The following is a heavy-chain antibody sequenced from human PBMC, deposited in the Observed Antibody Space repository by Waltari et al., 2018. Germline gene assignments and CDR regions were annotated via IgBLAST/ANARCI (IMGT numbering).Heavy chain of an antibody. CDR3: ARAESSSGWFDP. Sequence: EVQLLESGGGLVQPGGSLRLSCAASGFTFSSYAMSWVRQAPGKGLEWVSVIYSGGSTYYADSVKGRFTISRDNSKNTLYLQMNSLRSEDTAVYYCARAESSSGWFDPWGQGTLVTVSS. D-gene: IGHD6-6*01. J-gene: IGHJ5*02. CDR1: GFTFSSYA. V-gene: IGHV3-23*03. CDR2: IYSGGST.